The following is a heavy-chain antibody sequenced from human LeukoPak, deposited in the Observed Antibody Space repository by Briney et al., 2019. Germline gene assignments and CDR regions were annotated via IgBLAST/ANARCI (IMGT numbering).Heavy chain of an antibody. V-gene: IGHV4-4*09. CDR3: ARRGLEFSSSSYRANFYMDV. J-gene: IGHJ6*03. Sequence: SETLSLTCTVSGSSISSYYWSWIRQPPGKGLEWIGYIYTSGTTNYNPSLKSRVTMSVDTSKNQFSLKLSSVTAADTAVYYCARRGLEFSSSSYRANFYMDVWGKGTTVTVFS. CDR1: GSSISSYY. D-gene: IGHD6-6*01. CDR2: IYTSGTT.